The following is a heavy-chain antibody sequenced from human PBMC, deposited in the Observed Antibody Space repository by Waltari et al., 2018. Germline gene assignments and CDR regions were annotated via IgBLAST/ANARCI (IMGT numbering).Heavy chain of an antibody. J-gene: IGHJ4*02. CDR2: ISCSGGST. CDR3: AKDPDAGWFLGLPTS. Sequence: EVQLLESGGGLVQPGGSLRLSCAASGFTFSSYAMSWVRQAPGKGLEWVSAISCSGGSTYYAASVKGRFTSSRDNSKNTLYLQMNSLRAEDTAVYYGAKDPDAGWFLGLPTSWGQGTLVTVSS. CDR1: GFTFSSYA. D-gene: IGHD2-15*01. V-gene: IGHV3-23*01.